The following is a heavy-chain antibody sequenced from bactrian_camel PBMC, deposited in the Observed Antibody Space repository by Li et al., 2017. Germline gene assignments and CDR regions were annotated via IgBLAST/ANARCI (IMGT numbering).Heavy chain of an antibody. CDR1: GSIYDTMC. J-gene: IGHJ4*01. D-gene: IGHD5*01. CDR3: AADCRGVQDWPISNEYNY. Sequence: HVQLVESGGGSVQPGGSLRLSCASSGSIYDTMCMGWVRQAPGKEREGVAVIYEGGETDYIDAVKGRFAISQHNARNTIYLQMNSLKPEDTAMYYCAADCRGVQDWPISNEYNYWGRGTQVTVS. V-gene: IGHV3S53*01. CDR2: IYEGGET.